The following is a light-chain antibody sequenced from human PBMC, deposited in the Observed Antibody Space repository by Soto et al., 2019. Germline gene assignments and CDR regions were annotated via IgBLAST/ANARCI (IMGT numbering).Light chain of an antibody. CDR3: TSYTSSSTYV. Sequence: QSALTQPASVSGSPGQSITISCTGTSSDVGGHNSVSWYQQHPGKAPKLMIYNVSNRPSGVSNRFSGSKSSNTASLTISGLLSEDEADYYCTSYTSSSTYVVGAGTKLTVL. V-gene: IGLV2-14*01. J-gene: IGLJ1*01. CDR1: SSDVGGHNS. CDR2: NVS.